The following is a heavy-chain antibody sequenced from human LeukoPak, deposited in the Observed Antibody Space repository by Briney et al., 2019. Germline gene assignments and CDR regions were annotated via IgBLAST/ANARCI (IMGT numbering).Heavy chain of an antibody. V-gene: IGHV1-69*13. CDR1: GGTFSSYA. J-gene: IGHJ4*02. D-gene: IGHD5-12*01. Sequence: SVKVSCKASGGTFSSYAISWVRQAPGQGLKWMGGIIPIFGTANYAQKFQGRVTITADESTSTANMELSSLRSEDTAVYYCARSPSGYSGYDPVYFWGQGTLVTVSS. CDR3: ARSPSGYSGYDPVYF. CDR2: IIPIFGTA.